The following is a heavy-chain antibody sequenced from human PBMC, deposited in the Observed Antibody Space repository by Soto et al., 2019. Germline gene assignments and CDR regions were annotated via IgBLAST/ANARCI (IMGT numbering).Heavy chain of an antibody. J-gene: IGHJ2*01. CDR2: ISFSDGGT. D-gene: IGHD3-3*01. Sequence: QTGGSLRLSCAASGFTFTSYAMTWVRQAPGKGLEWVSSISFSDGGTYYADSVKARLTTSRDNPKNTLFLKIDSLRVEDTAVYYCVKDDRILGRRYFDLWGRGTLVTVSS. CDR1: GFTFTSYA. CDR3: VKDDRILGRRYFDL. V-gene: IGHV3-23*01.